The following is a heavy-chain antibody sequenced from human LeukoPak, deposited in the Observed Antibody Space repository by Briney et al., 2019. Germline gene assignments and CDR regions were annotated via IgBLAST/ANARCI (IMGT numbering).Heavy chain of an antibody. J-gene: IGHJ3*01. CDR2: INHSGST. CDR1: ACSFSCCY. D-gene: IGHD6-13*01. Sequence: SEPVTLTCSVYACSFSCCYWSWTRQPPGKGLEWIGEINHSGSTNYNPSLKSRVTISVDTSKNQFSLKVSSVTAADTAVYYCARVRAAAATGAFDVWGQG. V-gene: IGHV4-34*01. CDR3: ARVRAAAATGAFDV.